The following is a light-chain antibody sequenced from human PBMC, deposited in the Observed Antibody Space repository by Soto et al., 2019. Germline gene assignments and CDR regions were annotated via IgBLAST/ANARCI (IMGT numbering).Light chain of an antibody. CDR1: QSISSW. J-gene: IGKJ1*01. Sequence: DIKMTQSPSTLSASVGDRVTITCRASQSISSWLAWYQQKPGKAPKLLIYDASSLESGVPSRFSGSGSGTEFTLTISSLQPDDFATYYCQQYNSYSRTFGQGTKWIS. CDR3: QQYNSYSRT. V-gene: IGKV1-5*01. CDR2: DAS.